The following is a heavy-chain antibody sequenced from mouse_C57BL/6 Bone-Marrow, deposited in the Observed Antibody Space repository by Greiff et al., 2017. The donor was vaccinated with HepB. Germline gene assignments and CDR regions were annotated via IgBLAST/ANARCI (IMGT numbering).Heavy chain of an antibody. Sequence: EVQGVESGGGLVQPGGSLKLSCAASGFTFSDYYMYWVRQTPAKRLEWVAYISNGGGSTYYPDTVKGGFTISRDNATNTLYLQMSRLKSEDSAVYCCASYYYARAYWGQGTTLTVSS. CDR1: GFTFSDYY. CDR2: ISNGGGST. D-gene: IGHD1-1*01. J-gene: IGHJ2*01. V-gene: IGHV5-12*01. CDR3: ASYYYARAY.